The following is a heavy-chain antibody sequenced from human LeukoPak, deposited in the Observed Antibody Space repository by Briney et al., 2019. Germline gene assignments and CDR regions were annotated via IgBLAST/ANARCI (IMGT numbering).Heavy chain of an antibody. Sequence: ASVKVSCKAFNYTFTSYGISWVRQAPGKGLEWMAWISPYNGRTLYSAKLQGRVTLTRDTTTDTAYMELTSLKSDDTAVYYCARLGRDSSGYYYPIDYWGQGTLVTVSS. CDR2: ISPYNGRT. CDR3: ARLGRDSSGYYYPIDY. J-gene: IGHJ4*02. D-gene: IGHD3-22*01. V-gene: IGHV1-18*01. CDR1: NYTFTSYG.